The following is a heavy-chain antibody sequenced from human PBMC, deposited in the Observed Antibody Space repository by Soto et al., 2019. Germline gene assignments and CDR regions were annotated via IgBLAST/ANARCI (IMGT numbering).Heavy chain of an antibody. CDR2: TYYRSNWSN. CDR3: ARDRPFCGGDCYSPWFDS. J-gene: IGHJ5*01. Sequence: PSQTLSLTCVISGDSVSSNSAAWNWIRQSPSRGLEWLGRTYYRSNWSNDYAVSVKSRITINPDTSRNQFSLQLNSVTPEDTAVYYCARDRPFCGGDCYSPWFDSWGQGTLVTVSS. V-gene: IGHV6-1*01. D-gene: IGHD2-21*02. CDR1: GDSVSSNSAA.